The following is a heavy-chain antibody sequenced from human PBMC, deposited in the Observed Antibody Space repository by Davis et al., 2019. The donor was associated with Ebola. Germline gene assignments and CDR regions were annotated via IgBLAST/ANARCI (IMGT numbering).Heavy chain of an antibody. Sequence: PGGSLRLSCVVSGFTFNSYEMNWVRQAPGKGLEWVSYISSSGTTRYYAESVKGRFTISKDNAKKSLYLQMNSLRAEDTAVYYCARERLRLKSALDIWGQGTMVTVSS. V-gene: IGHV3-48*03. CDR1: GFTFNSYE. D-gene: IGHD3-16*01. CDR3: ARERLRLKSALDI. J-gene: IGHJ3*02. CDR2: ISSSGTTR.